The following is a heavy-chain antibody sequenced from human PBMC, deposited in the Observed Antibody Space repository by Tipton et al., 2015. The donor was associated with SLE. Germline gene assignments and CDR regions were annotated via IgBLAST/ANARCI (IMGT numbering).Heavy chain of an antibody. Sequence: SLRLSCAASGFTFSSYAMSWVRQAPGKGLEWVSVIYSGGSSTYYADSVKGRFTISRDNSKNTLYLQMSSLRAEDTAVYYCAKHWYFDLWGRGTLVTVSS. CDR3: AKHWYFDL. J-gene: IGHJ2*01. CDR2: IYSGGSST. CDR1: GFTFSSYA. V-gene: IGHV3-23*03.